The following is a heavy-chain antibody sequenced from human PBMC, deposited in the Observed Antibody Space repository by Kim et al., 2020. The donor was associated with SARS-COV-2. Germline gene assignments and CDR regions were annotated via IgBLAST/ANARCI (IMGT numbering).Heavy chain of an antibody. J-gene: IGHJ6*02. V-gene: IGHV3-13*04. CDR1: GFTFSSYD. CDR3: ARARGDTADYYYYYGMDV. D-gene: IGHD5-18*01. CDR2: IGTAGDT. Sequence: GGSLRLSCAASGFTFSSYDMHWVRQATGKGLEWVSAIGTAGDTYYPGSVKGRFTISRENAKNSLYLQMNSLRAGDTAVYYCARARGDTADYYYYYGMDVWGQGTTVTVSS.